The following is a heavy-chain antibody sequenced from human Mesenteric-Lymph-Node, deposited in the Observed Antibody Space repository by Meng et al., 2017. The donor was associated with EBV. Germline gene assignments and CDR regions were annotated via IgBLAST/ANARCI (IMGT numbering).Heavy chain of an antibody. Sequence: VRLQRWADGLVTPSWTLALTCVVRGVSLSGYYWSWIRQSPGKGLEWIGEITHSGSTNYNPSLKSRVTISVDTSKNQFSLKLKSVTATDTAVYYCARGADRGANLGYWGQGTLVTVSS. CDR1: GVSLSGYY. D-gene: IGHD3-10*01. V-gene: IGHV4-34*01. J-gene: IGHJ4*02. CDR3: ARGADRGANLGY. CDR2: ITHSGST.